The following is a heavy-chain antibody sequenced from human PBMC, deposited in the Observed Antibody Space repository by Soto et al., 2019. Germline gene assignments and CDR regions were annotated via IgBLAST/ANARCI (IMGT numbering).Heavy chain of an antibody. J-gene: IGHJ4*02. CDR2: IWYDGSNK. CDR1: GFTFSSYG. Sequence: SLRLSCAASGFTFSSYGMHWVRQAPGKGLEWVAVIWYDGSNKYYADSVKGRFTISRDNSKNTLYLQMNSLRAEDTAVYYCARDSLGYCSGGSCKGPDYWGQGTLVTVSS. D-gene: IGHD2-15*01. V-gene: IGHV3-33*01. CDR3: ARDSLGYCSGGSCKGPDY.